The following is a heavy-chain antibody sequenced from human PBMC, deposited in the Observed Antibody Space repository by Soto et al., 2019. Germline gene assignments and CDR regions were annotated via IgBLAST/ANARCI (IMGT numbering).Heavy chain of an antibody. Sequence: MHLVDSGGGLVKPGGSLRLSCAASGFTFSHAWMSWVRQAPGKGLEWVAYISDVTNTTYYADSVKGRFTISRDNSKNTLYVQMNSLRVEDTAVYYCAKDFGSGWYGGNYFTSWGQGSLVTVSS. D-gene: IGHD6-19*01. CDR2: ISDVTNTT. CDR1: GFTFSHAW. CDR3: AKDFGSGWYGGNYFTS. V-gene: IGHV3-30*18. J-gene: IGHJ4*02.